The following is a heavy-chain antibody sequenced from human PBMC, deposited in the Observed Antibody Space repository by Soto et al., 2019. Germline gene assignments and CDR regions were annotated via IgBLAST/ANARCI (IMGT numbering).Heavy chain of an antibody. V-gene: IGHV4-59*01. CDR3: AREGNLGRWIQPLDS. CDR1: GGSIDTYY. CDR2: IYYNGNT. J-gene: IGHJ4*02. D-gene: IGHD2-2*03. Sequence: PSETLSLTCTVSGGSIDTYYWSWIRQPPGKGLQWIGYIYYNGNTKYSPSLKSRVTMSVDTSKNHFSLKLISVTTADTAVYFCAREGNLGRWIQPLDSWGQGTLVTVSS.